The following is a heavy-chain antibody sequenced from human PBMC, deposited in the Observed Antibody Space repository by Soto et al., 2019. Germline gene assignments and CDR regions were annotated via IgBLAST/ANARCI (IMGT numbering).Heavy chain of an antibody. CDR3: ARKSDDYYYDSSGFDY. CDR1: GFTFSSYG. D-gene: IGHD3-22*01. Sequence: QVQLVESGGGVVQPGRSLSLSCAGSGFTFSSYGMHWVRKAPGKGLEGVAVIWYDGSNKYYADSVKGRFTISRDNSKNTLYLQMNSLRAEDTAVYYCARKSDDYYYDSSGFDYWGQGTLVTVSS. J-gene: IGHJ4*02. V-gene: IGHV3-33*01. CDR2: IWYDGSNK.